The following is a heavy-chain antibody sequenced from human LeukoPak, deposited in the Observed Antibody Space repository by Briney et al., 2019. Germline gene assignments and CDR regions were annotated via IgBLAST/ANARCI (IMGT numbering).Heavy chain of an antibody. CDR1: GFDFSNYW. Sequence: GGSLRLSCAASGFDFSNYWMYWVRQAPGKGLEWVANIKQDGSEKYYVDSVRGRFTISRDNAKNSLSLQMNSLRAEDTAVYYCARATSGFDSWGQGTLVTVSS. CDR2: IKQDGSEK. D-gene: IGHD3-10*01. J-gene: IGHJ4*02. V-gene: IGHV3-7*03. CDR3: ARATSGFDS.